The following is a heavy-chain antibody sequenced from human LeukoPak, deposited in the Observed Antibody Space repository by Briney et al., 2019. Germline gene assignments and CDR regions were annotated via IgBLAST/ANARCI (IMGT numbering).Heavy chain of an antibody. V-gene: IGHV4-59*01. CDR2: IHDSGST. J-gene: IGHJ4*02. CDR3: ARGCGATSCYAADY. CDR1: GGSISSYY. Sequence: PSETLSLTCTVSGGSISSYYWSWIRQPPGRGLEWIAYIHDSGSTNYNPSLKSRVTISLDTSKKQFSLKMISITAADTAVYYCARGCGATSCYAADYWGQGTLVTVSS. D-gene: IGHD2-2*01.